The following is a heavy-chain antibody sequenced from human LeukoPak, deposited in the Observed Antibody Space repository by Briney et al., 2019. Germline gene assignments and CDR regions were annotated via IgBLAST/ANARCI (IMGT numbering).Heavy chain of an antibody. D-gene: IGHD3-22*01. CDR3: ARTSYYYDSSGSNDAFDI. CDR1: GYSFTSYW. CDR2: IYPGDSDT. V-gene: IGHV5-51*01. Sequence: GESLKISCKGSGYSFTSYWIGWVRQMPGKGLEWMGIIYPGDSDTRYSPSFQGQVTISADKSISTAYLQWSSLKASDTAMYYCARTSYYYDSSGSNDAFDIWGQRTMVTVSS. J-gene: IGHJ3*02.